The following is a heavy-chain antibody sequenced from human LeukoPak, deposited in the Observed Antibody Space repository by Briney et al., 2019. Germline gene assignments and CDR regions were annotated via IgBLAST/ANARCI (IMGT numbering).Heavy chain of an antibody. CDR2: IWYDGSNK. CDR1: GFTFSSYD. J-gene: IGHJ6*03. CDR3: ARDRGACSGTSCYYYYMDV. D-gene: IGHD2-2*01. Sequence: GGSLRLSCAASGFTFSSYDMHGVRQAPGKGLEWVALIWYDGSNKYYADSVKGRFTISRDNSKNTLYLQMNSLRAEDTAVYYCARDRGACSGTSCYYYYMDVWGKGTTVTVSS. V-gene: IGHV3-33*01.